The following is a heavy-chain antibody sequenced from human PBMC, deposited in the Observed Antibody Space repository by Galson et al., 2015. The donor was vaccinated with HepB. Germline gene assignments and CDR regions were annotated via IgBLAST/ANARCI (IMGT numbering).Heavy chain of an antibody. Sequence: SLRLSCAASGFNVSSNYMSRVRQAPGKGLEWVSLIYSGGSTYYADSVKGRFTISRDNSKNTQYLQMNSLRAEDTAVYYCARGVVAPISDAFDIWGQGTMVTVSS. CDR3: ARGVVAPISDAFDI. CDR2: IYSGGST. D-gene: IGHD2-2*01. CDR1: GFNVSSNY. V-gene: IGHV3-53*01. J-gene: IGHJ3*02.